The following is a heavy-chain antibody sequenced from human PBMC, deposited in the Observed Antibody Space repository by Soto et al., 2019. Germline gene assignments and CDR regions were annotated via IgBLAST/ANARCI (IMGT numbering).Heavy chain of an antibody. CDR1: GGYISSCGNY. D-gene: IGHD2-8*01. V-gene: IGHV4-31*03. CDR2: IYYTGHT. Sequence: PAETLASTFRVSGGYISSCGNYCSWIRQHPGKVLEWIGFIYYTGHTKYNAALKSRAGIAGDMSENQFSLTLRSVTAADTDVYYCARADINESFFESWGPGILVSVSS. J-gene: IGHJ4*02. CDR3: ARADINESFFES.